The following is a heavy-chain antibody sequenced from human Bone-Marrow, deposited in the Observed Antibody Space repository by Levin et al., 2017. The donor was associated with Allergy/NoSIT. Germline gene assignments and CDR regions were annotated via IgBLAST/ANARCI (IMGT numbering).Heavy chain of an antibody. J-gene: IGHJ5*02. Sequence: SETLSLTCGVSDDSISSSNWWTWVRQPPGKGLEWIGEIYHSGSTNYNPSLKSRVTISVEKSKNQFSLKLSSVTAADTAVYYCARRSVLAPGEYWFDPWGQGTLVTVSS. V-gene: IGHV4-4*02. CDR3: ARRSVLAPGEYWFDP. D-gene: IGHD7-27*01. CDR2: IYHSGST. CDR1: DDSISSSNW.